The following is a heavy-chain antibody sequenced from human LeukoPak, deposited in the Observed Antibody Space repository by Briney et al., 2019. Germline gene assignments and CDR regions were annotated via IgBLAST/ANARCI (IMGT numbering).Heavy chain of an antibody. Sequence: RPGGSLRLSCAASGFTFSSYAMSWVRQAPGKGLEWVSAISGSGVSTYYADSVKGRFTISRDNSKNTLYLQMNSLRAEDTAVHYCAKARGTVGAALDYWGQGTLVTVSS. CDR2: ISGSGVST. V-gene: IGHV3-23*01. CDR3: AKARGTVGAALDY. D-gene: IGHD1-26*01. CDR1: GFTFSSYA. J-gene: IGHJ4*02.